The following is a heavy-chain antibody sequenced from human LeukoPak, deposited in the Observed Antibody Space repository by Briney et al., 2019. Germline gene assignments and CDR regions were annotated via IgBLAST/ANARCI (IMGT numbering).Heavy chain of an antibody. J-gene: IGHJ6*02. Sequence: GGSLRLSCAASGFTFSSYWMSWVRQAPGKGLEWVANIKQDGSEKYYVDSVKGRFTISRDNAKNSLYLQMNSLRAEDTAVYYCAREKDSSSWPPYYYGMDVWGQGTTVTVSS. D-gene: IGHD6-13*01. CDR2: IKQDGSEK. CDR1: GFTFSSYW. CDR3: AREKDSSSWPPYYYGMDV. V-gene: IGHV3-7*01.